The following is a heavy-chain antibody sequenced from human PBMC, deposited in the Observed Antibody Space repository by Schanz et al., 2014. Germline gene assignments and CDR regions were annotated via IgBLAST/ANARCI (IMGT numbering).Heavy chain of an antibody. D-gene: IGHD3-10*01. CDR3: ARDNYYGSGSCAY. J-gene: IGHJ4*02. CDR2: IKQDGSEK. CDR1: GFAFSVYG. Sequence: VQLLQFGGGVVQPGRSLRLSCAASGFAFSVYGMHWVRQAPGKGLEWVANIKQDGSEKYYVDAVKGRFTISRDNAKNSMYLHMKSLRGEDTAVYYCARDNYYGSGSCAYWGQGTLVTVSS. V-gene: IGHV3-7*01.